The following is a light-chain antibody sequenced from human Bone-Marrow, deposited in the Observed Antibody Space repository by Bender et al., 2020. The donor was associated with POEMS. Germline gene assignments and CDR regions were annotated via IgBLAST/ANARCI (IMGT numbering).Light chain of an antibody. J-gene: IGLJ2*01. V-gene: IGLV3-25*03. CDR3: HVCHSDGDHRVV. CDR2: KDS. CDR1: ALTNQY. Sequence: SDELTQPPSVSASPGQTARITCSGNALTNQYVYWYQHKSGQAPVLVIYKDSERPSGIPERFSGSSSRTTVTLTIRGVQTEDEAGYYGHVCHSDGDHRVVFGGGTTLTVL.